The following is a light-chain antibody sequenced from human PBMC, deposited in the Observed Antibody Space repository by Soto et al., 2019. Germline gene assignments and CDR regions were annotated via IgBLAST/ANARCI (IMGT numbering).Light chain of an antibody. J-gene: IGKJ1*01. V-gene: IGKV1-27*01. CDR3: QKYNSAPRT. CDR2: GAF. Sequence: DIQMTQSPSSLSASVGDRVTITCRASQDISNYLAWYQQKPGKVPKLLIYGAFTLQSGVPSRFSGSGSGTDFTLXXSSLQPEDVATYYCQKYNSAPRTFGQGTKVEIK. CDR1: QDISNY.